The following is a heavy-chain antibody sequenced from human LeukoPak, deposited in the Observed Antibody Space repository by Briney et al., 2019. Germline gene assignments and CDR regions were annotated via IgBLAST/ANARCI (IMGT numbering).Heavy chain of an antibody. J-gene: IGHJ3*02. CDR3: ARYSSYYYDSSGHI. D-gene: IGHD3-22*01. CDR2: IYYSGST. CDR1: GGSISSGDYY. Sequence: PSQTLPLTCTVSGGSISSGDYYWSWIRQHPGKGLEWIGYIYYSGSTYYNPSLKSRITISVDTSKNQFSLKLSSVTAADTAVYYCARYSSYYYDSSGHIWGQGTLVTVSS. V-gene: IGHV4-31*03.